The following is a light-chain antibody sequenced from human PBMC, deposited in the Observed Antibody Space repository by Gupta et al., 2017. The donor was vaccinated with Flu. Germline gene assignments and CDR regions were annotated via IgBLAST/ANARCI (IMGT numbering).Light chain of an antibody. J-gene: IGKJ1*01. CDR3: QQYGNSPWT. V-gene: IGKV3-20*01. CDR1: QSVSSNY. Sequence: GTLSLAPGERTTPSCGASQSVSSNYLAWYQQKPVQAPRLLISGVSSRAPAIPDRFIGRGSGTDFTLTISILVPEHFAVYCCQQYGNSPWTFGQGTKVEIK. CDR2: GVS.